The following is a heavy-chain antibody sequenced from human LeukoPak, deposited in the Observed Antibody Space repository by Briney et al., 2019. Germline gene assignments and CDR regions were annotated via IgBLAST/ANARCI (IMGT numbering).Heavy chain of an antibody. Sequence: SETLSLTCTVSGGSISSYYWGWIRQPPGKGLEWIGSIYYSGSTYYNPSLKSRVTISVDTSKNQFSLKLTSVTAADTAVYYCARVVPYGYGTRYYFDYWGQGTLVTVSS. CDR3: ARVVPYGYGTRYYFDY. J-gene: IGHJ4*02. D-gene: IGHD5-18*01. CDR1: GGSISSYY. V-gene: IGHV4-39*07. CDR2: IYYSGST.